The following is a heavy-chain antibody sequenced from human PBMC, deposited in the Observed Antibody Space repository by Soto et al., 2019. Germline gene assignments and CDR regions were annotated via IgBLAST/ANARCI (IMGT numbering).Heavy chain of an antibody. CDR3: ARDLRRDGYNCFDY. CDR1: GGTFSSYA. V-gene: IGHV1-69*13. CDR2: IIPIFGTA. Sequence: SVKVSCKASGGTFSSYAISWVRQAPGQGLEWMGGIIPIFGTANYAQKFQGRVTITADESTSTAYMELSSLRSEDTAVYYCARDLRRDGYNCFDYWGQGTLVTVSS. J-gene: IGHJ4*02. D-gene: IGHD5-12*01.